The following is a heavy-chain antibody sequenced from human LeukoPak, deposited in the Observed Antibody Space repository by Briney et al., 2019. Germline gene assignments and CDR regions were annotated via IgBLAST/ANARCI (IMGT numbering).Heavy chain of an antibody. D-gene: IGHD3-10*01. V-gene: IGHV1-2*02. CDR3: ATDGYYYGSGTYPNY. J-gene: IGHJ4*02. CDR1: GYTFTGYY. CDR2: INPNSGGT. Sequence: ASVKVSCKTSGYTFTGYYMHWVRQAPAQGLEWMGWINPNSGGTDYAQKFQGRVTMTRDTSISTAYMELGRLTSDDTAVYYCATDGYYYGSGTYPNYWGRGTLVTISS.